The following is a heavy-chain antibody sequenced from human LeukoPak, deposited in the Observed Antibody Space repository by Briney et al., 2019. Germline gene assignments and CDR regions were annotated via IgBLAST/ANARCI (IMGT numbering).Heavy chain of an antibody. V-gene: IGHV6-1*01. CDR1: GDSVSSDSAA. CDR2: TYYRSKWYS. D-gene: IGHD3-22*01. Sequence: SQTLSLTCAISGDSVSSDSAAWNWIRQSPSRGLEWLGRTYYRSKWYSDYAVSVKSRITINPDTSKNQFSLQLSSVTPEDTAVYYCARDMYYYDSSGYYPFDYWGQGTLVTVSS. CDR3: ARDMYYYDSSGYYPFDY. J-gene: IGHJ4*02.